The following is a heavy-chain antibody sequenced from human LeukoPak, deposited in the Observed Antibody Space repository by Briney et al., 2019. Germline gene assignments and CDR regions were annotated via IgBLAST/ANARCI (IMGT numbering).Heavy chain of an antibody. CDR1: GFIFSSYG. J-gene: IGHJ4*02. Sequence: GGSLRLSCAASGFIFSSYGMYWVRQAPGKGLEWGSFIRYDGSDKYYADSVKGRFTISKDKSKNTLYLQMNSLRAEDTAVFYCAKVPLLDETYYYDSSGYYNPYWGQGTLVTVSS. D-gene: IGHD3-22*01. V-gene: IGHV3-30*02. CDR2: IRYDGSDK. CDR3: AKVPLLDETYYYDSSGYYNPY.